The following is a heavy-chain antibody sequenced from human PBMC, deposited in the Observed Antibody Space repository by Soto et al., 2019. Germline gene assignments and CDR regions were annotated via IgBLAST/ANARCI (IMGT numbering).Heavy chain of an antibody. CDR2: IIPIFGTA. CDR1: GGTFSSYA. D-gene: IGHD3-16*01. J-gene: IGHJ6*02. Sequence: QVPLVQSGAEVKKPGSSVKVSCKASGGTFSSYAISWVRQAPGQGLEWMGGIIPIFGTANYAQKFQGRVTITADESTSTAYMELSSLRSEDTAVYYCARDDWERTDNYYYYGMDVWGQGTTVTVSS. V-gene: IGHV1-69*01. CDR3: ARDDWERTDNYYYYGMDV.